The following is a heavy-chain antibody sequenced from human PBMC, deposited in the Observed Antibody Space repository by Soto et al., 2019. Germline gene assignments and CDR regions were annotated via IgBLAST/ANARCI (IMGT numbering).Heavy chain of an antibody. CDR3: AKEAGDSGWYIFDY. Sequence: PVGSLRLSCAASGFTFDDHTMHWVRQAPGKGLEWVSLISWDGGSTYYADSVKGRFTISRDNSKNSLYLQMNSLRTEDTALYYCAKEAGDSGWYIFDYWGQGTRVTVSS. CDR2: ISWDGGST. CDR1: GFTFDDHT. D-gene: IGHD6-19*01. J-gene: IGHJ4*02. V-gene: IGHV3-43*01.